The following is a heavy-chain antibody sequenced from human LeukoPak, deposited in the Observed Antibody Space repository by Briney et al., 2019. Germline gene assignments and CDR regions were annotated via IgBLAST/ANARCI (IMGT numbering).Heavy chain of an antibody. Sequence: GGSLRLSCAASGFTFSSYAMSWVRQAPGKGLEWVSAISGSGGSTYYADSVKGRFTISRDNPKNTLYLQMNSLRAEDTAVYYCAKERYCSSTSCYGVNWFDPWGQGTLVTVSS. J-gene: IGHJ5*02. V-gene: IGHV3-23*01. CDR1: GFTFSSYA. CDR2: ISGSGGST. D-gene: IGHD2-2*01. CDR3: AKERYCSSTSCYGVNWFDP.